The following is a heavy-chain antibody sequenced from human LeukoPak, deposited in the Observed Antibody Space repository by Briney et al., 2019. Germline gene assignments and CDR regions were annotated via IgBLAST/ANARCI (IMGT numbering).Heavy chain of an antibody. J-gene: IGHJ4*02. Sequence: QSGGSLRLSCAASGFTFSGSAMHWVRQASGKGLEWVGRIRSKANSYATAYAASVKGRFTISRDDSKNTAYLQMNSLKTEDTAVYYCTRLFSGNGHSYNCSSTSCHRDYWGQGTLVTVSS. CDR3: TRLFSGNGHSYNCSSTSCHRDY. D-gene: IGHD2-2*02. CDR1: GFTFSGSA. V-gene: IGHV3-73*01. CDR2: IRSKANSYAT.